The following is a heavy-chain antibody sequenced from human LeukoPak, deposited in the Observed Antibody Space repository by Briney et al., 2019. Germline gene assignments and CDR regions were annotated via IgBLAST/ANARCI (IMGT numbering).Heavy chain of an antibody. D-gene: IGHD1-26*01. Sequence: GVSLRLSCAASGFTFSSYSMKWLRHAPGKGREGVSSISSSSSYIYYADSVKGRFTISRDNAKNSLYLQMNSLRAEDTAVYYCARDRRHMDEWEPVTFDYWGQGTLVTVSS. J-gene: IGHJ4*02. V-gene: IGHV3-21*01. CDR3: ARDRRHMDEWEPVTFDY. CDR1: GFTFSSYS. CDR2: ISSSSSYI.